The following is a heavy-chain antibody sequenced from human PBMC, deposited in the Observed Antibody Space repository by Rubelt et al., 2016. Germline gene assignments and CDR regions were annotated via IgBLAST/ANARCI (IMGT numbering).Heavy chain of an antibody. D-gene: IGHD5-24*01. J-gene: IGHJ3*02. Sequence: QVQLVQSGAEVKKPGSSVKVSCKASGGTFSSYAISWVRQAPGQGLEWMGRTIPILGIANYAQKFQGRVTITADKSTSTDYMELSSLRSEDTDVYYCARRDGYNWDDAFDIWGQGTMVTVSS. CDR3: ARRDGYNWDDAFDI. CDR1: GGTFSSYA. CDR2: TIPILGIA. V-gene: IGHV1-69*04.